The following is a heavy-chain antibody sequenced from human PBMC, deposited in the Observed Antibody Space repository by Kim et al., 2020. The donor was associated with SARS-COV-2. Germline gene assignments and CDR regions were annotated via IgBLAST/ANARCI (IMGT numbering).Heavy chain of an antibody. Sequence: GGSLRLSCAASGFTFSSYAMHWVRQAPGKGLEWVAVISYDGSNKYYADPVKGRFIISSDNSKNTLYLQMNNLRAEDTAVYYCARARGGSYYYGMDVWGQGTTVTVSS. CDR3: ARARGGSYYYGMDV. CDR2: ISYDGSNK. V-gene: IGHV3-30-3*01. D-gene: IGHD1-26*01. J-gene: IGHJ6*02. CDR1: GFTFSSYA.